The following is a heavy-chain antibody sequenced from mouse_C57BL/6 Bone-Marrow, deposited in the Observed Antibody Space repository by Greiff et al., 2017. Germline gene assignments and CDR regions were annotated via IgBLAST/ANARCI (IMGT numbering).Heavy chain of an antibody. J-gene: IGHJ2*01. V-gene: IGHV1-82*01. CDR3: ARSWDWRQGDYFDY. Sequence: QVQLKESGPELVKPGASVKISCKASGYAFSSSWMNWVKQRPGKGLEWIGRIYPGDGDTNYTGKFKGKATLTADKSSSTAYMQLSSLTSEDSAVYFCARSWDWRQGDYFDYWGQGTTLTVSS. D-gene: IGHD3-2*01. CDR2: IYPGDGDT. CDR1: GYAFSSSW.